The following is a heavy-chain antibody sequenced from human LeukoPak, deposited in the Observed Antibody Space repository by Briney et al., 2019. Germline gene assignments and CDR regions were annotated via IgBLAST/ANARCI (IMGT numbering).Heavy chain of an antibody. CDR1: GFTFSSYA. D-gene: IGHD3-10*01. CDR3: ARDKATRYGSASSYYDYAMGV. V-gene: IGHV3-23*01. Sequence: GGSLGPSCSASGFTFSSYAMNWVRQAPGKGLEWGSNNSGSGNNTYYAESVNGRFTISRDNSKNTMYLQMNSLRAEDTAVYYCARDKATRYGSASSYYDYAMGVWGQGNTVTVSS. J-gene: IGHJ6*02. CDR2: NSGSGNNT.